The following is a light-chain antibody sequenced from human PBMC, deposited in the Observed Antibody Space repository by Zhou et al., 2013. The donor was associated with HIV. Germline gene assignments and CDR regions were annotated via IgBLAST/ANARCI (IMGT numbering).Light chain of an antibody. V-gene: IGKV3-11*01. CDR1: QSIIRY. Sequence: EIVLTQSPATLSLSPGERATLSCRASQSIIRYLAWYQQKPGQAPRLLIYDASNTASGIPARFSGSGFGTDFTLTISSLEPEDFAVYYCQQRSNWPPITFGQGTRLEIK. CDR2: DAS. J-gene: IGKJ5*01. CDR3: QQRSNWPPIT.